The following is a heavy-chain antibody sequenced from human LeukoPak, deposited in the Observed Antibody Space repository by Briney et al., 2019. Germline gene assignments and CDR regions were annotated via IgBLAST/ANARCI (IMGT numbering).Heavy chain of an antibody. CDR2: IYPGDSDT. V-gene: IGHV5-51*01. CDR1: GYTFTSYW. D-gene: IGHD6-19*01. CDR3: SRRGSGWYVDY. J-gene: IGHJ4*02. Sequence: GETLSLSCKGSGYTFTSYWIGGVRQMPGKGREWMGNIYPGDSDTRYSPSFQGQVSISVDKSISTAYLQWSSLKASDTAMYYCSRRGSGWYVDYWGQGSLVTVSS.